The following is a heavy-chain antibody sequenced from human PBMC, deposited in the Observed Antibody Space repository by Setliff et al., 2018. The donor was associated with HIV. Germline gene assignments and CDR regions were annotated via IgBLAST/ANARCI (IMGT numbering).Heavy chain of an antibody. V-gene: IGHV4-59*11. Sequence: SETLSLTCSVSGGSISSHHWSWIRQPPGKGLEWIGSIYYSGATNYYPSLKSRLTISVDTSKNQFSLKLNSVTAADTALYFCARDIYVSTPQWLIAFDVWGHGTGVTVSS. CDR3: ARDIYVSTPQWLIAFDV. J-gene: IGHJ3*01. CDR1: GGSISSHH. D-gene: IGHD6-19*01. CDR2: IYYSGAT.